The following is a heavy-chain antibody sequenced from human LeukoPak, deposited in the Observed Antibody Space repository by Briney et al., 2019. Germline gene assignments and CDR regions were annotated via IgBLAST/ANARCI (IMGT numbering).Heavy chain of an antibody. J-gene: IGHJ4*02. CDR1: GFTFSSYA. CDR3: AKGRLDPNLVLHY. Sequence: GGSLRLSCAASGFTFSSYAMSWVRQAPGKGLEWVSTIRGDDYTYYADSVKGRFTISRDNPKNTLSLQMDSLRTEDTALYYCAKGRLDPNLVLHYWGQGTLVTVSS. V-gene: IGHV3-23*01. D-gene: IGHD4/OR15-4a*01. CDR2: IRGDDYT.